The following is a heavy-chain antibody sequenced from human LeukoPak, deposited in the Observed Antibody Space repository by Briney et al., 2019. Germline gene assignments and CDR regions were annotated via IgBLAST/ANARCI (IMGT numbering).Heavy chain of an antibody. CDR2: MYTSGSA. V-gene: IGHV4-61*02. Sequence: SETLSLTCTVSGGSISSGINYWNWIRQPAGKGLEWIGRMYTSGSANYNPSLKSRVTISVDTSKNQFSLKLSSVTAADTAVYYCARGRGNSITLIRGARAYNWFDIWGQGTLVTVSS. D-gene: IGHD3-10*01. CDR3: ARGRGNSITLIRGARAYNWFDI. CDR1: GGSISSGINY. J-gene: IGHJ5*02.